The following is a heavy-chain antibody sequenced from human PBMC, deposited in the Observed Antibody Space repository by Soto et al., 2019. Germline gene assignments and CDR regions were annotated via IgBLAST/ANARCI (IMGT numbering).Heavy chain of an antibody. CDR2: IYHSGNT. CDR1: GYSISSGYY. D-gene: IGHD3-9*01. CDR3: ARSTTDILTGYYFDY. J-gene: IGHJ4*02. V-gene: IGHV4-38-2*01. Sequence: SETLSLTCSVSGYSISSGYYWGWIRQPPGKGLEWIGSIYHSGNTYYNPSLKSRVTISVDTPNNQVSLKLSSVTAADTAVYYCARSTTDILTGYYFDYWGQGTLVTVSS.